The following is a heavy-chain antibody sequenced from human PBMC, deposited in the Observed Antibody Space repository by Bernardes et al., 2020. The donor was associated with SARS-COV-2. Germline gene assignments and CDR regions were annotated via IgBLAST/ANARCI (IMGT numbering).Heavy chain of an antibody. Sequence: GGSLRLSCAASGFTFSSYVMSWVRQAPGKGLEWVSAISNRDASTYYADSVKGRFTISRDNSKNTLYLQMNSLRAEDSAVDYCATAPLYDSGGGWGQGTLVTVSS. D-gene: IGHD3-22*01. CDR2: ISNRDAST. CDR1: GFTFSSYV. V-gene: IGHV3-23*01. CDR3: ATAPLYDSGGG. J-gene: IGHJ4*02.